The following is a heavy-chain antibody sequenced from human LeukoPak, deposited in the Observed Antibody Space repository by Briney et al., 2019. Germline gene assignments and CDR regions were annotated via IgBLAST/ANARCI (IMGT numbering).Heavy chain of an antibody. V-gene: IGHV3-30*18. Sequence: GRPLRLSCAASGFTFSSYGMHWVRQAPGKGLEWVAVISYDGSNKYYADSVKGRFTISRDNSKNTLYLQMNSLRAKDTAVYYCAKVLYCGGDCFSYGMDVWGQGTTVTVSS. D-gene: IGHD2-21*01. CDR2: ISYDGSNK. CDR3: AKVLYCGGDCFSYGMDV. J-gene: IGHJ6*02. CDR1: GFTFSSYG.